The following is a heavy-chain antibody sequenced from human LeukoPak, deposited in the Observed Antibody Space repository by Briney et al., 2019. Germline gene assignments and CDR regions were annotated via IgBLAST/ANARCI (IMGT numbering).Heavy chain of an antibody. J-gene: IGHJ4*02. CDR1: GGSFSGYY. V-gene: IGHV4-34*01. Sequence: SETLSLTCAVYGGSFSGYYLSWIRQPPGKGLERIGEINHSGSTNYNPSLNSRVTISVDTSNNQFSLQLSSVPAEDTAVPYCARDLGHDLCSGYYDWSTPFDYWGQGTLVTVPS. CDR3: ARDLGHDLCSGYYDWSTPFDY. CDR2: INHSGST. D-gene: IGHD3-3*01.